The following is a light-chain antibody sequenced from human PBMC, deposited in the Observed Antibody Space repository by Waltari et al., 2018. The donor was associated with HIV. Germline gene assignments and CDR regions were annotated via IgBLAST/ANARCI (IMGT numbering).Light chain of an antibody. V-gene: IGKV3-15*01. CDR2: GAS. Sequence: EIVMTQSPATVSVSSGDRVTVSCRASQSISNILAWYQQKPGQAPRLLIYGASTRATGIPARFSGSGSGTEFTLTISSLQSEDFAVYYCQQYNNWPPTFGQGTKVEIK. CDR3: QQYNNWPPT. J-gene: IGKJ1*01. CDR1: QSISNI.